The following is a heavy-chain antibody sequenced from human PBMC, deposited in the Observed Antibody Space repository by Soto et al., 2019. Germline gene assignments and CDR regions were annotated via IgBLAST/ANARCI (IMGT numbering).Heavy chain of an antibody. V-gene: IGHV4-39*01. D-gene: IGHD4-17*01. J-gene: IGHJ4*02. CDR1: GGSVTNSSYS. CDR2: VYYRGRS. CDR3: VSQRTTVLTPPSFDY. Sequence: PSENLYLTCTVSGGSVTNSSYSWGWIRQSPEKGLEWIGSVYYRGRSYSKSSVKSRVTISVDTSKNQFSLNFNSVTASDTALYYFVSQRTTVLTPPSFDYGGPVALVP.